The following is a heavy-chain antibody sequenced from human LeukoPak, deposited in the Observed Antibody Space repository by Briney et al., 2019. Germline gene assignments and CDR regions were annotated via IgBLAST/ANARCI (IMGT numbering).Heavy chain of an antibody. CDR3: AKANPLIVGARAGGPINF. J-gene: IGHJ3*01. Sequence: GGSLRLSCAASGFTVTNNYMSWVRQAPGKGLEWVSIVYGGGSAYYADSVKGRFTISRDNSKNTLYLQMNSLGTEDPAVYYCAKANPLIVGARAGGPINFWGQGTMVTVSS. D-gene: IGHD1-26*01. CDR1: GFTVTNNY. CDR2: VYGGGSA. V-gene: IGHV3-53*05.